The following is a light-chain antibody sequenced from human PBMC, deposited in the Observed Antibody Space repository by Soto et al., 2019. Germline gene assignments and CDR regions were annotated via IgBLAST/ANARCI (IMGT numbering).Light chain of an antibody. J-gene: IGKJ2*01. V-gene: IGKV1-5*03. Sequence: DIQMTQSPSTLSASVGDRVTLTCRASQSVSDWLAWYQQKPGKAPKLLIYKASNLESGVPSRFSGSGSGTEFTLTISSLQPDDSATYYCQQYSTFSPYTFGQGTKLDI. CDR1: QSVSDW. CDR2: KAS. CDR3: QQYSTFSPYT.